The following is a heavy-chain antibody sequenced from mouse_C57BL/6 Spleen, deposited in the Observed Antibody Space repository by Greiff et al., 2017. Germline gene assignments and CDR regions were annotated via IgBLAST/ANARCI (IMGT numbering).Heavy chain of an antibody. CDR1: GYTFTDYN. CDR3: ARKDLYYGSSYWYFDV. J-gene: IGHJ1*03. CDR2: INPNNGGT. D-gene: IGHD1-1*01. Sequence: EVQLQQSGPELVKPGASVKIPCKASGYTFTDYNMDWVKQSHGQSLEWIGDINPNNGGTIYNQKFKGKATLTVDKSSSTAYMELRSLTSEDTAVYYCARKDLYYGSSYWYFDVWGTGTTVTVSS. V-gene: IGHV1-18*01.